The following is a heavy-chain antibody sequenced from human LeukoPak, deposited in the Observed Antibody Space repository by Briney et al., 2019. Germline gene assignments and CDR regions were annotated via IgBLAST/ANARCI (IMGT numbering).Heavy chain of an antibody. Sequence: GSLRLSCAASGFTFSSYWMSWVRQAPGKGLEWVANIKQDGSEKYYVDSVKGRFTISRDNAKNSLYLQLDSLRAEDTAVYYCARDGWELLDPYYYYGMDVWGQGTTVTVSS. CDR3: ARDGWELLDPYYYYGMDV. J-gene: IGHJ6*02. CDR1: GFTFSSYW. CDR2: IKQDGSEK. D-gene: IGHD1-26*01. V-gene: IGHV3-7*01.